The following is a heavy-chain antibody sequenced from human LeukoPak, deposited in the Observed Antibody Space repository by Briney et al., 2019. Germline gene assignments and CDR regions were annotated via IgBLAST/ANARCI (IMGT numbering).Heavy chain of an antibody. V-gene: IGHV4-39*07. CDR2: IYHSGST. CDR1: GGSISSGSYY. J-gene: IGHJ4*02. Sequence: SETLSLTCTVSGGSISSGSYYWGWIRQPPGKGLEWIGSIYHSGSTYYNPSLKSRVTISVDTSKNQFSLKLSSVTAADTAVYYCARDSIAAAEGVDYWGQGTLVTVSS. CDR3: ARDSIAAAEGVDY. D-gene: IGHD6-13*01.